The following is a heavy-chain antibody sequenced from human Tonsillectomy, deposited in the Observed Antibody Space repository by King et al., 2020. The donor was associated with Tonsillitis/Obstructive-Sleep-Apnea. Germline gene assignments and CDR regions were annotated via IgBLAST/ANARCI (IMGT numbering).Heavy chain of an antibody. J-gene: IGHJ5*02. D-gene: IGHD6-13*01. CDR3: ARELPRAAAVEYNWFDP. CDR1: GFTFSDYY. CDR2: ISSSSSYT. V-gene: IGHV3-11*06. Sequence: VQLVESGGGLVKPGGSLRLSCAASGFTFSDYYMSWIRQAPGKGLEWVSYISSSSSYTNYADSVKGRFTISRDNAKNSLYLQMNSLRAEDTAVYYCARELPRAAAVEYNWFDPWGQGTLVTVSS.